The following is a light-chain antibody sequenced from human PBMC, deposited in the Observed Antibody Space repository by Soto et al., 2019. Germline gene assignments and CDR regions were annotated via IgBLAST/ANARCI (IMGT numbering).Light chain of an antibody. V-gene: IGKV3-20*01. Sequence: EIVLTQSPGTLSLSPGERATLSCRASQSVSSSSLAWYQQKPGQAPSLLIYGASSRATGIPNRFSGSGSGTGFSLTISRLEPEDFAVYYCQQYGSSPVTFGQGTKVEIK. CDR2: GAS. J-gene: IGKJ1*01. CDR1: QSVSSSS. CDR3: QQYGSSPVT.